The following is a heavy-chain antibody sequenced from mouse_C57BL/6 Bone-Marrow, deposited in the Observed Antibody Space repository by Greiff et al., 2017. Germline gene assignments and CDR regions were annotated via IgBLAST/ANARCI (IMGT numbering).Heavy chain of an antibody. V-gene: IGHV1-62-2*01. Sequence: QVHVKQSGAELVKPGASVKLSCKASGYTFTEYTIHWVKQRSGQGLEWIGWFYPGSGSIKYNEKFKDKATLTADKSSSTVYMELSRLTSEDSAVYFCARHEGYYYGSRAWFAYWGQGTLVTVSA. CDR3: ARHEGYYYGSRAWFAY. J-gene: IGHJ3*01. CDR1: GYTFTEYT. CDR2: FYPGSGSI. D-gene: IGHD1-1*01.